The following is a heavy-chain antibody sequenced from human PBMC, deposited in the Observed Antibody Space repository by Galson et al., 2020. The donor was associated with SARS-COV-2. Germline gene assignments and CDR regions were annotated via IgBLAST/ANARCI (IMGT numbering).Heavy chain of an antibody. D-gene: IGHD3-3*01. CDR1: GFTFSSYA. V-gene: IGHV3-30-3*01. CDR2: IPYDGSNK. Sequence: GGSLRLSCAASGFTFSSYAMHWVRQAPGKGLEWVAVIPYDGSNKYYADSVKGRFTISRDNSKNTLYLQMNSLRAEDTAVYYCARGAFTYYDFWSGDDFDYWGQGTLVTVSS. CDR3: ARGAFTYYDFWSGDDFDY. J-gene: IGHJ4*02.